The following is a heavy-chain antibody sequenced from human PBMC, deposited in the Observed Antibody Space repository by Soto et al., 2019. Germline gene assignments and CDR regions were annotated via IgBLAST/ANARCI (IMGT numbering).Heavy chain of an antibody. CDR1: GGSFSGYY. CDR3: ARGGKRYYYGSGSYYYYYGMDV. J-gene: IGHJ6*02. D-gene: IGHD3-10*01. Sequence: SETLSLTCAVYGGSFSGYYWSWIRQPPGKGLEWIGEINHSGSTNYNPSLKSRVTISVDTSKNQFSLKLSSVTAADTAVYYCARGGKRYYYGSGSYYYYYGMDVWGQGTTVTVSS. CDR2: INHSGST. V-gene: IGHV4-34*01.